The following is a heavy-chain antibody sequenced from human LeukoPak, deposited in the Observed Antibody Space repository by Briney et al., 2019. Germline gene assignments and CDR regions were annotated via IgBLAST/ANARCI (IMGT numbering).Heavy chain of an antibody. CDR3: AKVEGVGNSGDY. D-gene: IGHD4-23*01. Sequence: GGSLRPSCAASAFTFSTYAMGWVRQAPGRGLEWVSAISGSGGSTYYADSVKGRFTISRDNSKNTLYLQMNSLRAEDTAVYYCAKVEGVGNSGDYWGQGTLVTVSS. V-gene: IGHV3-23*01. CDR2: ISGSGGST. J-gene: IGHJ4*02. CDR1: AFTFSTYA.